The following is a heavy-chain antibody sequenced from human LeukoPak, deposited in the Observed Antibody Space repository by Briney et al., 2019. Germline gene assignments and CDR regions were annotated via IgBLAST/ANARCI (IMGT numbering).Heavy chain of an antibody. D-gene: IGHD2-15*01. V-gene: IGHV4-34*01. Sequence: SETLSLTCAVYGGSFSGYYWSWIRQPPGKGLEWIGEINHSGSTNYNPSLKSRVTISVDTSKNQFSLKLSSVTAADTAVYYCARGGYYSGGSCYSGRKDYWGQGTLVTVSS. CDR1: GGSFSGYY. CDR2: INHSGST. CDR3: ARGGYYSGGSCYSGRKDY. J-gene: IGHJ4*02.